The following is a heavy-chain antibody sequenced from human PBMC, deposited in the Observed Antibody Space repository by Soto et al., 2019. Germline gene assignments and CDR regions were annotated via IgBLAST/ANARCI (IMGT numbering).Heavy chain of an antibody. Sequence: QVQLVESGGGVVQPGRSLRLSCVASGFTFSSYGMHWVRQAPGKGLEWVAVIWYDGSNKYYADSVKGRFTISRDNSKNXLXLXXNSLRAEDTAVYYCARDQGDGGNSFFSGYYYGMDVWGQGTTVTVSS. CDR1: GFTFSSYG. CDR3: ARDQGDGGNSFFSGYYYGMDV. CDR2: IWYDGSNK. J-gene: IGHJ6*02. D-gene: IGHD2-21*02. V-gene: IGHV3-33*01.